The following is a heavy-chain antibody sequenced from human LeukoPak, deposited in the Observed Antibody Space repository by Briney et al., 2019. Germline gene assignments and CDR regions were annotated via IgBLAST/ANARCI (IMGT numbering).Heavy chain of an antibody. CDR2: INYSGSA. V-gene: IGHV4-59*01. CDR3: ARDIDGDYYVSGGNFDY. D-gene: IGHD3-10*01. CDR1: GGSISSYY. J-gene: IGHJ4*02. Sequence: PSETLSLTCTVSGGSISSYYWSWIRQPAGKGLEWIGYINYSGSANYNPSLKSRVTISVDTSKNQFSLKLSSVTAADTAVYYCARDIDGDYYVSGGNFDYWGQGTLVTVSS.